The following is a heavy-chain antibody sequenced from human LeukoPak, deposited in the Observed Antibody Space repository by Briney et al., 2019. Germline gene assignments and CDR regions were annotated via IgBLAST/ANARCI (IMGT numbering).Heavy chain of an antibody. D-gene: IGHD6-19*01. Sequence: AAVKVSCKSSRYTFTRYDINWVRQATGQGLEGMGWMNPNSGNTGYAQKFQGRVTTTRNTYIRTAYMELSSLRSEDTAVYYCATGLIAVAGTFVWFDPWGQGTLVTVSS. J-gene: IGHJ5*02. CDR2: MNPNSGNT. V-gene: IGHV1-8*01. CDR1: RYTFTRYD. CDR3: ATGLIAVAGTFVWFDP.